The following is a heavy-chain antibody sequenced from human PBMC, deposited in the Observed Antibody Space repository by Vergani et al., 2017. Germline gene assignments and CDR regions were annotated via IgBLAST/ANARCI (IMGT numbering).Heavy chain of an antibody. D-gene: IGHD2-21*01. CDR3: ARGDCGGDCYSSLPRITDWFDP. J-gene: IGHJ5*02. Sequence: QVQLQESGPGLVKPSPTLSLTCTVSGGPISSGGYYWSWIRQHPGKGLEWIGYIYYSGSTYYNPSLKSRVTISVDTSKNQFSLKLSSVTAADTAVYYWARGDCGGDCYSSLPRITDWFDPWGQGTLVTVSS. CDR2: IYYSGST. CDR1: GGPISSGGYY. V-gene: IGHV4-31*03.